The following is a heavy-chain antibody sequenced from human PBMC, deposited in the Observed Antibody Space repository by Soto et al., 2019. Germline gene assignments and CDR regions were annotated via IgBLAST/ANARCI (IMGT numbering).Heavy chain of an antibody. Sequence: PSETLSLTCTVSGGSISSSSYYWGWIRQPPGKGLEWIGSIYYSGSTYYNPSLKSRVTISVDTSKNQFSLKLSSVTAADTAVYYCARTKGDSSGYYRLWFDYRGRGTLVTVSS. V-gene: IGHV4-39*01. CDR3: ARTKGDSSGYYRLWFDY. CDR2: IYYSGST. D-gene: IGHD3-22*01. CDR1: GGSISSSSYY. J-gene: IGHJ4*02.